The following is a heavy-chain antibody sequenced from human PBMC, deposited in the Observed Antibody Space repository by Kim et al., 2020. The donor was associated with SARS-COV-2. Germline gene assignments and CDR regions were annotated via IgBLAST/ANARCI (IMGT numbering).Heavy chain of an antibody. CDR3: ARGSAGYSLAGNVNWFDP. V-gene: IGHV4-39*07. CDR1: GGSIISTTYY. J-gene: IGHJ5*02. D-gene: IGHD6-13*01. Sequence: SETLSLTCTVSGGSIISTTYYWGWIRQPPGKGLEWIGHIYYGGNTYYNPSLKSRVTMSVDTPKNQFSLRLTSVTAADTAVYYCARGSAGYSLAGNVNWFDPWGQGTLVTVSS. CDR2: IYYGGNT.